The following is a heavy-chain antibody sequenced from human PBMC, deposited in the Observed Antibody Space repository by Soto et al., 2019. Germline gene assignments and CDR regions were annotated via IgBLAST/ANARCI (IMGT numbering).Heavy chain of an antibody. J-gene: IGHJ4*02. Sequence: PSETLSLTCTVSGGSINSYYWSWIRQPPGKGLEWIGEIHYTGSTNYNPSLKSRVPISTDTSKNQFSLNLSSVTAADTAVYYCARDPISARPFFDYWGQGTLVTVSS. D-gene: IGHD6-6*01. V-gene: IGHV4-59*01. CDR3: ARDPISARPFFDY. CDR2: IHYTGST. CDR1: GGSINSYY.